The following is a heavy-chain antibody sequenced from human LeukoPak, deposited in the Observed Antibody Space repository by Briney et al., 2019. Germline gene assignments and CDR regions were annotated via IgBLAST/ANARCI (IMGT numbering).Heavy chain of an antibody. D-gene: IGHD1-26*01. CDR2: IRYDGSNK. V-gene: IGHV3-30*02. CDR3: ARAGRGPTDY. CDR1: GFTFSSYG. Sequence: QSGGSLRLSCAASGFTFSSYGMHWVRQAPGKGLEWVAFIRYDGSNKYYADSVKGRFTISRDNSKNTLYLQMNSLRAEDTAVYCCARAGRGPTDYWGQGTLVTVSS. J-gene: IGHJ4*02.